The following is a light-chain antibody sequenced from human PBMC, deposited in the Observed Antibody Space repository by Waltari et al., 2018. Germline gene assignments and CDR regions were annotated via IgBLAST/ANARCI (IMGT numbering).Light chain of an antibody. V-gene: IGLV2-23*02. CDR3: FSYAGSDNYV. Sequence: QSALTQPASVSGSPGQSITISCTGTAGDVGNYNLVSWYQHPPGKVPKLLIYEVPKRPSGISDRFSGSTSGDTASLTISGLQTEDEADYYCFSYAGSDNYVFGTGTKVTVL. CDR1: AGDVGNYNL. CDR2: EVP. J-gene: IGLJ1*01.